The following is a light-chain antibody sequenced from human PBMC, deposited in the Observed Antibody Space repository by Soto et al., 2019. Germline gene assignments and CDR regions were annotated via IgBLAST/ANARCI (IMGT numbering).Light chain of an antibody. CDR2: GAS. CDR1: QIVSNNY. V-gene: IGKV3-20*01. CDR3: QSYGTSSWT. J-gene: IGKJ1*01. Sequence: EIVLTQSPGTLSLSPGERATLSCRASQIVSNNYLAWYQQKPGQAPRLLMYGASSRATGSPDRFSGSGSGTDCTLTISGLEPEDFAVYYCQSYGTSSWTFGQGTKVAIK.